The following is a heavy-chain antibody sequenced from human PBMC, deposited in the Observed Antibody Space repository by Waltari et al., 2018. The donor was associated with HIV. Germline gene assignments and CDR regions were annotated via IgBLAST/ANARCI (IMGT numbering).Heavy chain of an antibody. CDR3: ATDFSGMVRAYSYYSLDV. V-gene: IGHV1-24*01. Sequence: QVQLVQSGAEVKKPGASVKVSCKVSGHTLSELSMHWVRQVPGKGLEWMGNFGPEEDETIYEQKFQGRVTMTEDTSSDTAYMEVSSLTSGDPAVYYCATDFSGMVRAYSYYSLDVWGQGTTVTVSS. D-gene: IGHD3-10*01. CDR1: GHTLSELS. J-gene: IGHJ6*02. CDR2: FGPEEDET.